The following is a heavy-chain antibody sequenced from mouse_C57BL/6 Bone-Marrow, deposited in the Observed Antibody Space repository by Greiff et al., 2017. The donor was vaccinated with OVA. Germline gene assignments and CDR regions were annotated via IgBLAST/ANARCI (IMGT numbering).Heavy chain of an antibody. J-gene: IGHJ1*03. V-gene: IGHV7-3*01. CDR3: ESRYYGSSYGYCDV. Sequence: EVKLVESGGGLVQPGGSLSLSCAASGFTFTDYYMSWVRQPPGKALEWLGFIRNKANGYTTEYSASVKGRFTISKDNSPSFLYLKMHALRAEDGATYECESRYYGSSYGYCDVWGTGTTVTVSS. CDR1: GFTFTDYY. CDR2: IRNKANGYTT. D-gene: IGHD1-1*01.